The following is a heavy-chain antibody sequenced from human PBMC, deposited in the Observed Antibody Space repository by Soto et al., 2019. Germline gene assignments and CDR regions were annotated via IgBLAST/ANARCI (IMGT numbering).Heavy chain of an antibody. CDR1: GYTLTELS. CDR2: FDPEDGET. D-gene: IGHD1-1*01. Sequence: QVQLVQSGAAVKKPGASVKVSCKVSGYTLTELSMHWVRQAPGKGLEWMGGFDPEDGETIYAQKFQGRVTMTEDTSTDTAYMELSSLRSEDTAVYYCATDLGRLEPSPNYYGMDVWGQGTTVTVSS. J-gene: IGHJ6*02. CDR3: ATDLGRLEPSPNYYGMDV. V-gene: IGHV1-24*01.